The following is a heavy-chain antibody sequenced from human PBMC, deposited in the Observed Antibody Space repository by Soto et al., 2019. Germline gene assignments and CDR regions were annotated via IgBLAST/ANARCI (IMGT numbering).Heavy chain of an antibody. CDR3: ARDAGGDYDFWSGYSNYYMDV. CDR1: GFTFNDYY. D-gene: IGHD3-3*01. V-gene: IGHV3-11*01. Sequence: QVQLVESGGGSVKPGGSLRLSCEASGFTFNDYYMSWIRQAPGKGLECVSCIDSSGGTVFYADSVKGRFTISRDNAKNSLYLQMNSLRAEDTAVYYCARDAGGDYDFWSGYSNYYMDVWGKGATVTVSS. CDR2: IDSSGGTV. J-gene: IGHJ6*03.